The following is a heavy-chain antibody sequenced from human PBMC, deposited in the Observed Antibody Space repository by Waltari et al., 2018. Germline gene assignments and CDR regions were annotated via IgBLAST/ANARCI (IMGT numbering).Heavy chain of an antibody. CDR3: ATYGSGSYYSYYYYMDV. D-gene: IGHD3-10*01. CDR2: VDPEDGET. Sequence: EVQLVPSGAEVKKPGATVKLSCKASGYTFTDYYMHWVQQAPGKGLEWMGRVDPEDGETIDAEKFQGRVTITADTSTDTAYMELSSLRSEDTAVYYCATYGSGSYYSYYYYMDVWGKGTTVTVSS. V-gene: IGHV1-69-2*01. J-gene: IGHJ6*03. CDR1: GYTFTDYY.